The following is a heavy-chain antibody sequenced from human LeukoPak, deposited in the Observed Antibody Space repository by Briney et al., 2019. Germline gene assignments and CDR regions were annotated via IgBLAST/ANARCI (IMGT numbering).Heavy chain of an antibody. CDR3: ARVAAFLVVAGTSYYYYYMDV. D-gene: IGHD6-13*01. CDR2: ISGYNDNT. Sequence: GASVKVSCKASGYTFTNYAISWVRQAPGQGLEWMGWISGYNDNTNYAQKFQGRVTMTTDTSTSTAYMELRSLRSDDTAVYYCARVAAFLVVAGTSYYYYYMDVWGKGTTVTISS. CDR1: GYTFTNYA. V-gene: IGHV1-18*01. J-gene: IGHJ6*03.